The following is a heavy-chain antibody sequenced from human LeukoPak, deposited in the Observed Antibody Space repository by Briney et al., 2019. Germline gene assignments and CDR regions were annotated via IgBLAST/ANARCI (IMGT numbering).Heavy chain of an antibody. Sequence: GGSLRLSCAASGFTFSSYAMSWVRQAPGKGLEWVSAISGSGGSTYYADSVKGRFTVSRDNSKNTLYLQMNSLRAEDTAVYYCAKTRAARRQGFDYWGQGTLVTVSS. V-gene: IGHV3-23*01. CDR1: GFTFSSYA. J-gene: IGHJ4*02. CDR2: ISGSGGST. CDR3: AKTRAARRQGFDY. D-gene: IGHD3-10*01.